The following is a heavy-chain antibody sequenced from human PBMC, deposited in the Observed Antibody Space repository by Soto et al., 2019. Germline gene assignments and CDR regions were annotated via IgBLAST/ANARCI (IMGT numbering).Heavy chain of an antibody. Sequence: EVQLLESGGGLVQPGGSLRLSCAASGFTFNNYAMTWVRQAPGKGLEWASAISGGGDTTSYADSVKGRFTVSRDGSKNTLYLQMTSLRAEDTALYCCAKGRGASGSLTPPVDFRGQGTLVTVSS. J-gene: IGHJ4*02. CDR3: AKGRGASGSLTPPVDF. CDR2: ISGGGDTT. CDR1: GFTFNNYA. D-gene: IGHD3-10*01. V-gene: IGHV3-23*01.